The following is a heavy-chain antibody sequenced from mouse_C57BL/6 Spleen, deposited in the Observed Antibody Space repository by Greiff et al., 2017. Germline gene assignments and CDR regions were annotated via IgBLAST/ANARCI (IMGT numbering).Heavy chain of an antibody. CDR1: GYTFTSYW. CDR3: ARWDYTYAMDY. V-gene: IGHV1-69*01. J-gene: IGHJ4*01. D-gene: IGHD2-12*01. Sequence: QVQLQQSGAELVMPGASVKLSCKASGYTFTSYWMHWVKQRPGQGLEWIGEIDPSDSYPNYNQKFKGKSTLTVDKSSSTAYMQLSSLTSEDSAVYYCARWDYTYAMDYWGQGTSVTVSS. CDR2: IDPSDSYP.